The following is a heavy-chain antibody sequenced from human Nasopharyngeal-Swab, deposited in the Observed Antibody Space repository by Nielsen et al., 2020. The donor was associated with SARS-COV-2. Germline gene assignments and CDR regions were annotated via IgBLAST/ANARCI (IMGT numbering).Heavy chain of an antibody. D-gene: IGHD3-3*01. CDR2: TYHSGST. Sequence: WIRQPPGKGLEWIGSTYHSGSTNSNPSLKSRVTITVDTSKNQVSLKLTSVTAADTAVYYCAREHIIGNWFDPWGQGTLVTVSS. V-gene: IGHV4-59*01. CDR3: AREHIIGNWFDP. J-gene: IGHJ5*02.